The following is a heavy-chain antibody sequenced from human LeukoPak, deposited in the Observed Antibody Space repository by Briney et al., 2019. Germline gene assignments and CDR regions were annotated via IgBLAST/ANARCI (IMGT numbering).Heavy chain of an antibody. V-gene: IGHV3-30*02. CDR3: AILIGAIVVVPAARPPFEYYFDY. CDR2: IRYDGSTK. J-gene: IGHJ4*02. D-gene: IGHD2-2*01. CDR1: GFTFSSYG. Sequence: PGGSLRLSCAASGFTFSSYGMHWVRQAPGKGLEGVAFIRYDGSTKYYADSVKSLFTISRDNSKNTLYLQMNSLRAEDTAVYYCAILIGAIVVVPAARPPFEYYFDYWGQGTLVTVSS.